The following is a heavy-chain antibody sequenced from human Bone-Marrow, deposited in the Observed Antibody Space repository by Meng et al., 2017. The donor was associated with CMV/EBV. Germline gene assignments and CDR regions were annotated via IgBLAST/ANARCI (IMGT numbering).Heavy chain of an antibody. J-gene: IGHJ6*02. V-gene: IGHV3-30*02. Sequence: GGSLRLSCAASGFTFSSYGMHWVRQAPGKGLEWVAFLHHAGSTIYYAESLKGRFTISRDNSKNSLYLQMNSLRAEDTAVYYCARDAVEYYDFWRGLYYYGMDVWGQETTVTVSS. CDR3: ARDAVEYYDFWRGLYYYGMDV. CDR2: LHHAGSTI. CDR1: GFTFSSYG. D-gene: IGHD3-3*01.